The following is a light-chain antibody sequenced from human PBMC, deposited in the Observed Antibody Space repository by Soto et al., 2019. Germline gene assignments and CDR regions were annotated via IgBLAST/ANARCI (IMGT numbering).Light chain of an antibody. CDR2: DAS. CDR3: QQRSNWLIA. J-gene: IGKJ5*01. V-gene: IGKV3-11*01. CDR1: QSVSSY. Sequence: IVRTHSQAPLSLSPGERATLSFRASQSVSSYLAWYQQKPGQAPRLLIYDASNRATGIPARFSGSGSGTDFTLTISSLEPEDLAVYYCQQRSNWLIAFGQGTRLEIK.